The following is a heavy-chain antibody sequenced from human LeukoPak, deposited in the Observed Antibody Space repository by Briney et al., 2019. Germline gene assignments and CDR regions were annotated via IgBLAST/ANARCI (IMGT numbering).Heavy chain of an antibody. Sequence: GGSLRLSCAASGFAFNSYATHWVRQAPGKGLEYVGVIGSNGGSTYNADSVKGRFTISRDNSKNTLYIQMGSPRAEDMGVYYCARSNCSTTDCLFNAFDIWGQGTMVTVSS. D-gene: IGHD2-2*01. V-gene: IGHV3-64*02. CDR2: IGSNGGST. CDR1: GFAFNSYA. CDR3: ARSNCSTTDCLFNAFDI. J-gene: IGHJ3*02.